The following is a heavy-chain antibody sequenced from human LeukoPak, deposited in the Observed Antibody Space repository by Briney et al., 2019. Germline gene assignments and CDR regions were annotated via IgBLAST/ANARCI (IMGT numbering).Heavy chain of an antibody. CDR2: IKQDGSEK. V-gene: IGHV3-7*01. CDR3: ARDRGSYRVNAFDI. D-gene: IGHD1-26*01. CDR1: GFTFSSYW. J-gene: IGHJ3*02. Sequence: GGSLRLSCAASGFTFSSYWMSWVRQAPGKGLEWVANIKQDGSEKYYVDSVKGRFTISRGNAKNSLYLQMNSLRAEDTAVYYCARDRGSYRVNAFDIWGQGTMVTVSS.